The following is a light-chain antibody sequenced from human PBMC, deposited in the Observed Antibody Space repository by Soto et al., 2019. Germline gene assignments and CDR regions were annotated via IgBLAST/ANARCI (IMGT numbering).Light chain of an antibody. CDR3: QQSYRLWT. CDR1: QSISRH. Sequence: DIQMTQSPSSLSASVGDRVTITCRASQSISRHLNWYQQKPGKAPKVLIYDASDLQSGVPSRFSGSGSGTDFTLTISSLQPEDFATYYCQQSYRLWTFGQGTKVESK. J-gene: IGKJ1*01. V-gene: IGKV1-39*01. CDR2: DAS.